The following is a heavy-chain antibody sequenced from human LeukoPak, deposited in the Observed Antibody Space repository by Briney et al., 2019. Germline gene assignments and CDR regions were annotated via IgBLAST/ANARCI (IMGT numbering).Heavy chain of an antibody. V-gene: IGHV4-34*01. CDR3: AKGGGGVAAAGIDY. Sequence: PSETLSLTCAVYGGSFSGYYWSWIRQPPAKGLEWIGEINHSGSTNYNPSLKSRVTIPVDTSKNQFSLKLSSVTAADTAVYYCAKGGGGVAAAGIDYWGQGTLVTVSS. CDR2: INHSGST. J-gene: IGHJ4*02. CDR1: GGSFSGYY. D-gene: IGHD6-13*01.